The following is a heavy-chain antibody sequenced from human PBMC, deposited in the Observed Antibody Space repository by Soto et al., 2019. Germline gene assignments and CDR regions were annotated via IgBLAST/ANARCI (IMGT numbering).Heavy chain of an antibody. CDR1: GGTFSSYA. V-gene: IGHV1-69*13. D-gene: IGHD3-22*01. Sequence: GASVKVSCKASGGTFSSYAISWVRQAPGQGLEWMGGIIPIFGTANYAQKFQGRVTITADESTSTAYMELSSLRSEDTAVYYCASFRDYDDSSGYYYDFDCMDRRTLGT. CDR3: ASFRDYDDSSGYYYDFDC. J-gene: IGHJ4*02. CDR2: IIPIFGTA.